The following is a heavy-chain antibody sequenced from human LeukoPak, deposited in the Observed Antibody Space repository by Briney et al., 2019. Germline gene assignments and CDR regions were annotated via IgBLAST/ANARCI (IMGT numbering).Heavy chain of an antibody. V-gene: IGHV3-74*01. J-gene: IGHJ4*02. Sequence: GGSLRLSCAASGFTLSSFWMHWVRQAPGKGLVWVSRINGDGSSTSYADSVKGRFTISRDNAKNTLYLQMNSLRAEDTAVYYCARGSSVVGLDWGQGTLVTVSS. CDR1: GFTLSSFW. CDR2: INGDGSST. CDR3: ARGSSVVGLD. D-gene: IGHD2-15*01.